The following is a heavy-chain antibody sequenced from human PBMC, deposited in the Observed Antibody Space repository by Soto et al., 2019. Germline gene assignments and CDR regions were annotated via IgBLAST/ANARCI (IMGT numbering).Heavy chain of an antibody. V-gene: IGHV3-33*01. J-gene: IGHJ4*02. D-gene: IGHD1-26*01. CDR3: ARAVSSATYYDCIGY. Sequence: GGSRRLSCEASGFDRSTYGLHWVRQAPGKGLEWLAFIWYDGSNQHYAASVKGRFTISRDNSRNTLYLQMNNLRADDTAVYFCARAVSSATYYDCIGYWGRGPLVTLSS. CDR1: GFDRSTYG. CDR2: IWYDGSNQ.